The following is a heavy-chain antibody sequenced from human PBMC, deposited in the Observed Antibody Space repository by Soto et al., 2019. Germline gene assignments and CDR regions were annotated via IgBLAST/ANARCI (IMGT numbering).Heavy chain of an antibody. J-gene: IGHJ4*02. Sequence: GASVKVSCKASGYTFTSYGISWVRQAPGQGLEWMGWISAYNGNTNYAQKLQGRVTMTTDTSTSTAYMELRSLRSDDTAVYYCARAPASYYYDSSGYYYYFDYWGQGTLVTVSS. CDR1: GYTFTSYG. D-gene: IGHD3-22*01. CDR2: ISAYNGNT. V-gene: IGHV1-18*01. CDR3: ARAPASYYYDSSGYYYYFDY.